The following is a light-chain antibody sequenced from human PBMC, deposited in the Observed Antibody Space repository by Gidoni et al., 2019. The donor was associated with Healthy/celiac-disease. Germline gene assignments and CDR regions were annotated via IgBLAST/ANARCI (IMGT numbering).Light chain of an antibody. CDR2: EVR. Sequence: QSALTQPASVSGSPGQAITISCTGTSSDVGGYNYVSWYQQHPGKAPKLLIYEVRNRPSGVSNRFSGSKSGNTASLTISGLQAEDESDYYCRSYTSSSTWLFGGGTKLTVL. CDR3: RSYTSSSTWL. V-gene: IGLV2-14*01. CDR1: SSDVGGYNY. J-gene: IGLJ3*02.